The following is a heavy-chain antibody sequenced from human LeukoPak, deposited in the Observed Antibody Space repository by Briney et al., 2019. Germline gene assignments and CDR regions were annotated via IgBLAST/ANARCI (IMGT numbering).Heavy chain of an antibody. Sequence: ASVKVSCKASGYTFNGYYKHWVRQAPGQGLEWMGWINPNSGGTNYAQKFQGRVTMTRDTSISTAYMELSRLRSDDTAVYYCARTRGSHISMAYLDYWGQGTLVTVSS. CDR3: ARTRGSHISMAYLDY. CDR2: INPNSGGT. D-gene: IGHD2/OR15-2a*01. CDR1: GYTFNGYY. J-gene: IGHJ4*02. V-gene: IGHV1-2*02.